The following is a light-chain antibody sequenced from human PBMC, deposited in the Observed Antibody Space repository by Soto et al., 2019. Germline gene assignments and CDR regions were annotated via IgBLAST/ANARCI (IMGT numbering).Light chain of an antibody. CDR3: QQRNNWPPIT. Sequence: EIVLTQSPGTLSLSPVERATLSCMASQSVSSYLAWYQQKPGQAPRLLIYDASNRATGVPARFSGSGSGTDFTLTISSLEPEDFALYYCQQRNNWPPITFGQGTRLEI. V-gene: IGKV3-11*01. J-gene: IGKJ5*01. CDR2: DAS. CDR1: QSVSSY.